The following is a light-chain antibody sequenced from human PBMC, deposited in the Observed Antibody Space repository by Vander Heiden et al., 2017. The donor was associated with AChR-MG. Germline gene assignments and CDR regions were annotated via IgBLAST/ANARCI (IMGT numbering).Light chain of an antibody. V-gene: IGKV3-15*01. Sequence: EIVMTQSLATLSVSPGERATLSCRASQSVSSKLAWYQQKPGQPPRLLIYGASTRATGIPARFSGSGSGTEFTLTISSLQSEDFAVYSCQQDDNWPLTFGHGTKVDIK. CDR2: GAS. J-gene: IGKJ3*01. CDR3: QQDDNWPLT. CDR1: QSVSSK.